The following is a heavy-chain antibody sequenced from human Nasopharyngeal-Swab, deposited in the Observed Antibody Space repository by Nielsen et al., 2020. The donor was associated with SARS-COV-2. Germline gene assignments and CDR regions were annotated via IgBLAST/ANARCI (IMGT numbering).Heavy chain of an antibody. CDR2: FDPEDGET. CDR3: ATGPIVATINWFDP. D-gene: IGHD5-12*01. V-gene: IGHV1-24*01. Sequence: VKVSCKVSGYTLTELSMHWVRQAPGKGLEWMGGFDPEDGETIYAQKFQGRVTMTEDTSTDTAYMELSSLRSEDTAVYYCATGPIVATINWFDPWGQGTLVTVSS. J-gene: IGHJ5*02. CDR1: GYTLTELS.